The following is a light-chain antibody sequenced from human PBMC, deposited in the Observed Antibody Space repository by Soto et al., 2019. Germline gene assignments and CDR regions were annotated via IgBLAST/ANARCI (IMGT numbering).Light chain of an antibody. V-gene: IGKV3-20*01. CDR3: QQYGSSRWT. CDR1: QTVSSNY. Sequence: EIVLTQSPGTLSLSPGQRATLSCRASQTVSSNYLAWYQQKPGQAPRLLIYGASSRATGIADRFSGSGSGTDFTLTISRLEPEDFAVYYCQQYGSSRWTFGQGTKVEIK. J-gene: IGKJ1*01. CDR2: GAS.